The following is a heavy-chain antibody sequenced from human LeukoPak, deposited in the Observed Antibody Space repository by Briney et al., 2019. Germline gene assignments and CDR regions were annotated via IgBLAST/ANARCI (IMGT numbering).Heavy chain of an antibody. Sequence: TSETLSLTCTVSGVSISSSNSYWGWIRQPPGTGLEWIGSIYYSGNTYHNASLKSQVSISIDTSKNQFSLRLTSVTAADTAVYYCARQTGSGLFILPGGQGTLVTVSS. D-gene: IGHD3/OR15-3a*01. CDR3: ARQTGSGLFILP. CDR2: IYYSGNT. V-gene: IGHV4-39*01. J-gene: IGHJ4*02. CDR1: GVSISSSNSY.